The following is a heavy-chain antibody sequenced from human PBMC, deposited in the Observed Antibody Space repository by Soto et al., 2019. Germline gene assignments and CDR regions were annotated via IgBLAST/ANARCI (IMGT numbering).Heavy chain of an antibody. CDR1: VGSISSYY. J-gene: IGHJ4*02. Sequence: SETLSLTCPVSVGSISSYYWSWIRQPRGKGLEWIGHIYYSGSTNYNPSLKSRVTISVDTSKNQFSLKLSSVTAADTAVYSCARDRRDGYYRFDYWGQETLVTVSS. D-gene: IGHD1-26*01. CDR3: ARDRRDGYYRFDY. V-gene: IGHV4-59*01. CDR2: IYYSGST.